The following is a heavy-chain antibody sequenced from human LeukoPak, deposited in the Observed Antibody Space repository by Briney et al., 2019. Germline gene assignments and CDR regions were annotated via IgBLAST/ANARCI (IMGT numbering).Heavy chain of an antibody. V-gene: IGHV5-51*01. CDR1: GYSFTSYW. CDR2: IYPGDSDT. CDR3: ARRSRSDSTPRYGMDV. J-gene: IGHJ6*02. Sequence: GESLKISCKGSGYSFTSYWIGWVRQMPGKGLEWMGIIYPGDSDTRYSPSFQGQVTISADKSISTAYLQWSSLKASDTAVYYCARRSRSDSTPRYGMDVWGQGTTVTVSS. D-gene: IGHD2-21*01.